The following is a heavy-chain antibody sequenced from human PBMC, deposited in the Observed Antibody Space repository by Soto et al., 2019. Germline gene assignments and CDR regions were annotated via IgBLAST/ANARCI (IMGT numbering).Heavy chain of an antibody. J-gene: IGHJ4*02. D-gene: IGHD2-15*01. V-gene: IGHV1-18*01. CDR1: GYTFTSYG. CDR2: ISAYNGNT. Sequence: QVQLVQSGAEVKKPGASVKVSCKASGYTFTSYGISWVRQAPGQGLEWMGWISAYNGNTNYAQKLQGGVTMTTDTSTSTAYMELRSLRSDDTAVYYCARVASEDIVVVVAATGPFDYWGQGTLVTVSS. CDR3: ARVASEDIVVVVAATGPFDY.